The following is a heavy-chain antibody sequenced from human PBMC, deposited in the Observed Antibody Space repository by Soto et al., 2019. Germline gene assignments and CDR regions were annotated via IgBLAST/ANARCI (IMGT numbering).Heavy chain of an antibody. CDR1: GFTFSDYY. J-gene: IGHJ6*02. CDR2: ISTSGTTI. D-gene: IGHD4-17*01. Sequence: QVQLVESGGGLVKPGGSLRLSCAASGFTFSDYYMSWIRQAPGKGLEWVSYISTSGTTIYYADSVKGRFTISRDNAKNSLYLQMNSLRAEDTAVYYCARRTTVTTYSYYYGMDVWGQGTTVTVSS. CDR3: ARRTTVTTYSYYYGMDV. V-gene: IGHV3-11*01.